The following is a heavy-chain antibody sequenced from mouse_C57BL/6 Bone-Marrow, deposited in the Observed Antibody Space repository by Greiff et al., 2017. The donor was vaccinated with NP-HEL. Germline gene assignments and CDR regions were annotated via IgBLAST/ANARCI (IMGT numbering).Heavy chain of an antibody. J-gene: IGHJ1*03. CDR2: ISYSGST. CDR3: ARYHPLYDYDWYFDV. D-gene: IGHD2-4*01. V-gene: IGHV3-8*01. Sequence: EVKLVESGPGLAKPSQTLSLTCSVTGYSITSDYWNWIRKFPGNKLEYMGYISYSGSTYYNPSLKSRISITRDTSKNQYYLQLNSVTTEDTATYYCARYHPLYDYDWYFDVWGTGTTVTVSS. CDR1: GYSITSDY.